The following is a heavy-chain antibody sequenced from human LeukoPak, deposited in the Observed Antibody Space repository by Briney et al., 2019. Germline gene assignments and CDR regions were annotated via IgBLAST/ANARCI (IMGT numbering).Heavy chain of an antibody. J-gene: IGHJ4*02. D-gene: IGHD3-3*01. CDR2: ISYDGSNK. CDR3: AKDAVEWLVGPDY. V-gene: IGHV3-30*04. CDR1: RFTFSSYA. Sequence: GGSLRLSCAASRFTFSSYAIHWVRLAPGKGLEWVAVISYDGSNKYYADSVKGRFTISRDNSKNTLYLQMNSLRAEDAAVYYCAKDAVEWLVGPDYWGQGTLVTVSS.